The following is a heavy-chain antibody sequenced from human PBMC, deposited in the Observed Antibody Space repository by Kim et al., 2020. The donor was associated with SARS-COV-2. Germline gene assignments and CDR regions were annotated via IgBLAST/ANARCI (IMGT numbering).Heavy chain of an antibody. J-gene: IGHJ6*03. CDR1: GFTFSSYS. CDR2: ISYDGRNK. D-gene: IGHD3-22*01. Sequence: GGSLRLSCAASGFTFSSYSMHWVRQAPGRGLEWVAVISYDGRNKYYPDSVKGRFTISRDNSKNTLYLQMNSLRGEDTAVYYCAIGDSTVSYYYYMDVWGKGTTVTVS. CDR3: AIGDSTVSYYYYMDV. V-gene: IGHV3-30-3*01.